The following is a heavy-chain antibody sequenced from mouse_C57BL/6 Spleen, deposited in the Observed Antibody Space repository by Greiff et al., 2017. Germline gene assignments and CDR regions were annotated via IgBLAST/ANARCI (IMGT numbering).Heavy chain of an antibody. CDR2: IRSKSNNYAT. CDR3: VRSYYDYDGFAY. V-gene: IGHV10-1*01. CDR1: GFSFNTYA. J-gene: IGHJ3*01. Sequence: EVQLQESGGGLVQPKGSLKLSCAASGFSFNTYAMNWVRQAPGKGLEWVARIRSKSNNYATYYADSVKDRFTISRDDSESMLYLQMNNLKTEDTAMYYWVRSYYDYDGFAYWGQGTLVTVSA. D-gene: IGHD2-4*01.